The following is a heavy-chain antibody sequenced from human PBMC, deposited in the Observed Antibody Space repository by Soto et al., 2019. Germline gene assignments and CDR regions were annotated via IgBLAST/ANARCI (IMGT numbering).Heavy chain of an antibody. CDR1: GFTLSNYA. V-gene: IGHV3-48*02. Sequence: EVQLVESGGGLVQPGGSLRLSCAASGFTLSNYAVNWVRQAPGKGLEWVSYISSDSRYIYHGDSVKGRITISRDNARNSVYLQMNSLRDEDTAVYYCARIKLVDFFFINVDVYDMDVWGQGTPVTVSS. D-gene: IGHD2-15*01. J-gene: IGHJ6*02. CDR3: ARIKLVDFFFINVDVYDMDV. CDR2: ISSDSRYI.